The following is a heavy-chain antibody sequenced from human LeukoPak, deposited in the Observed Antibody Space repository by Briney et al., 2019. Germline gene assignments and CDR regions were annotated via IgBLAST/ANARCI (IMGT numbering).Heavy chain of an antibody. CDR3: ARDSIAAAGPYGMDV. V-gene: IGHV3-74*01. J-gene: IGHJ6*02. D-gene: IGHD6-13*01. Sequence: GGSLRLSCAASGFTFSSYWMHWVRQAPGKGLVWVSRINRDGSSTSYADSVKGRFTISRDNAKNTLYLQMNSLRAEDTAVYYCARDSIAAAGPYGMDVWGQGTTVTVSS. CDR2: INRDGSST. CDR1: GFTFSSYW.